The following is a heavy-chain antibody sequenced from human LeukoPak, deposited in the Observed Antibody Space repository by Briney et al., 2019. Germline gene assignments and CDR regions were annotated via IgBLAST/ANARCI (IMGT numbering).Heavy chain of an antibody. J-gene: IGHJ1*01. CDR2: IIPIFGTA. CDR3: ARVAGYCSSTSCYPRAEYFQH. Sequence: ASVKVSCKASGGTFSSYAISWVRQAPGQGLEWMGGIIPIFGTANYAQKFQGRVTITTDESTSTAYMELSSLRSEDTAVYYCARVAGYCSSTSCYPRAEYFQHWGQGTLVTVSS. CDR1: GGTFSSYA. V-gene: IGHV1-69*05. D-gene: IGHD2-2*01.